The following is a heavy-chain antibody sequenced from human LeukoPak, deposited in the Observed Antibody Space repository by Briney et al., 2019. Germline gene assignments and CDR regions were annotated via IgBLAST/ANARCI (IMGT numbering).Heavy chain of an antibody. J-gene: IGHJ1*01. D-gene: IGHD3-22*01. V-gene: IGHV3-30*04. CDR3: ASSRDYYDSTFQH. CDR1: GFTFSSYA. CDR2: ISYDGSNK. Sequence: GGSLRLSCAASGFTFSSYAMHWVRQAPGKGLEWVAVISYDGSNKYYADSVKGRFTISRDNSKNTLYLQMNSLRAEDTAVYYSASSRDYYDSTFQHWGQGTLVTVSS.